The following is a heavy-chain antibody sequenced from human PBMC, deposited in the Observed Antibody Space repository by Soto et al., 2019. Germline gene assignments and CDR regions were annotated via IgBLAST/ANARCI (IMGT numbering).Heavy chain of an antibody. CDR2: MNPNSGNT. CDR1: GYTFTSYD. CDR3: ARSLAFSNGWVHDAFDI. Sequence: ASVKVSCKASGYTFTSYDINWVRQATGQGLEWMGWMNPNSGNTGYAQKFQGRVTMTRNTSISTAYMELSSLRSEDTAVYYCARSLAFSNGWVHDAFDIWGQGTMVTVSS. J-gene: IGHJ3*02. D-gene: IGHD6-19*01. V-gene: IGHV1-8*01.